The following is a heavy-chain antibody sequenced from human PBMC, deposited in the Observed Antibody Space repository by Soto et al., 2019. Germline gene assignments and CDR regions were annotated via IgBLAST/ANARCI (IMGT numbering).Heavy chain of an antibody. CDR3: ARSVAVPGAHIDY. D-gene: IGHD6-19*01. V-gene: IGHV4-59*01. CDR2: LSYPAST. CDR1: GGSISGSY. J-gene: IGHJ4*02. Sequence: SQTLSLTCSVSGGSISGSYWSCIRKPPGKGLEWHGYLSYPASTNYSPSLMSRVSISVDTSKNEFSLRLSSVTAADTAVYFCARSVAVPGAHIDYWGQGTKVTVSS.